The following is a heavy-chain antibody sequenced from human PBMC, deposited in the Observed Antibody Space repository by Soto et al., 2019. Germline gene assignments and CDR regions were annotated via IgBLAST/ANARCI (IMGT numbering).Heavy chain of an antibody. Sequence: SLRLSCGASGFIFSSHWMHWVRQAPGKGLVGVSHIGPDGSNIWEADSVQGRFTISRDDARNRLYLQMNSLRDEDTVIYYCVRDNNWSFDYWGQGILVTVSS. D-gene: IGHD1-1*01. CDR3: VRDNNWSFDY. V-gene: IGHV3-74*01. CDR2: IGPDGSNI. J-gene: IGHJ4*02. CDR1: GFIFSSHW.